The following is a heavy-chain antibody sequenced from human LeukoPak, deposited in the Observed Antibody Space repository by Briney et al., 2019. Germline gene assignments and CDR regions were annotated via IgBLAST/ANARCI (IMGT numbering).Heavy chain of an antibody. CDR3: ARVRSSSGWGDY. V-gene: IGHV3-74*01. CDR2: ITNDGSST. Sequence: GGSLRLSCAASGLTFSSHWMHWVRQAPGKGLVWVSRITNDGSSTTYADSVKGRFTISRDNAKNMLYLQVNSLRAEDTAVYYCARVRSSSGWGDYWGQGTLVTVSS. D-gene: IGHD6-19*01. J-gene: IGHJ4*02. CDR1: GLTFSSHW.